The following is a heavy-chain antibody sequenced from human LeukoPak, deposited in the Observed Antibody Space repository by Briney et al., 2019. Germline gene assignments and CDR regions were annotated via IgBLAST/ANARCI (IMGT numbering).Heavy chain of an antibody. CDR1: GYTCTGYY. V-gene: IGHV1-2*04. J-gene: IGHJ6*02. CDR2: INPNSGGT. D-gene: IGHD6-19*01. Sequence: ASVKVSCKASGYTCTGYYMHWVRQAPGQGLEWMGWINPNSGGTNYAQKFQGWVTMTRDTSISTAYMELSRLRSDDTAVYYCAILSSGWSLANYYGMDVWGQGTTVTVSS. CDR3: AILSSGWSLANYYGMDV.